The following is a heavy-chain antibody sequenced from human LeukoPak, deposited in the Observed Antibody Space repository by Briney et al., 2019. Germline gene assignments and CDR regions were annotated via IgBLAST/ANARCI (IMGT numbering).Heavy chain of an antibody. CDR2: VSTSNGAT. CDR3: ARVSDTSMVTPGFDS. J-gene: IGHJ4*02. CDR1: GYNFNRYS. Sequence: ASVKVSCKTSGYNFNRYSITWVRQAPGQGLEWMGWVSTSNGATNYAEKFQGRVTMTTETVTKTAYLELRRLTSGDTAMYFCARVSDTSMVTPGFDSWGQGTLVTVS. D-gene: IGHD5-18*01. V-gene: IGHV1-18*01.